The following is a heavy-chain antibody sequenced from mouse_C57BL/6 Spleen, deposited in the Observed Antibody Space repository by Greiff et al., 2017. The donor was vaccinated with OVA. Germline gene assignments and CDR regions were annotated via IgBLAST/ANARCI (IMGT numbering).Heavy chain of an antibody. V-gene: IGHV1-82*01. J-gene: IGHJ2*01. D-gene: IGHD3-2*02. CDR1: GYAFSSSW. Sequence: QVQLKESGPELVKPGASVKISCKASGYAFSSSWMNWVKQRPGKGLEWIGRIYPGDGDTNYNGKFKGKATLTADKSSSTAYMQLSSLTSEDSAVYFCARSRGYSSGYFDYWGQGTTLTVSS. CDR3: ARSRGYSSGYFDY. CDR2: IYPGDGDT.